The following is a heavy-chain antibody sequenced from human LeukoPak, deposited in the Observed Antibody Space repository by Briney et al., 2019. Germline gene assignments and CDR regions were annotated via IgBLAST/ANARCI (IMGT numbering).Heavy chain of an antibody. V-gene: IGHV3-23*01. CDR2: ISASGYST. CDR1: GFTFSSYA. CDR3: ARWAPGGEFDY. J-gene: IGHJ4*02. D-gene: IGHD3-16*01. Sequence: GGSLRLSCAASGFTFSSYAMSWVRQAPGKGLEWVSAISASGYSTHYADSVKGRFTISRDNSKNTLYLQMNSLRAEDTAVYYCARWAPGGEFDYWGQGTLVTVSS.